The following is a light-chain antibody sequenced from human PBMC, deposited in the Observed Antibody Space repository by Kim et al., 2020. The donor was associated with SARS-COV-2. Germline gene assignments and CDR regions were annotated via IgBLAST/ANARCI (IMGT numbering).Light chain of an antibody. J-gene: IGLJ2*01. CDR2: GKN. Sequence: SSELTQDSAVSVALGQTVRITCQGDSLRSSYATWYQQKPGQAPILVIYGKNNRPSVILDRFSGFSSGNTASLTITGTQAGDEADYYCNSRDSNDNVVFGG. V-gene: IGLV3-19*01. CDR3: NSRDSNDNVV. CDR1: SLRSSY.